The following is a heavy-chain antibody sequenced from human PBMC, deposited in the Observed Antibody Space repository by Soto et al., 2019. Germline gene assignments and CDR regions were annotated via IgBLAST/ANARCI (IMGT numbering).Heavy chain of an antibody. CDR2: IIPILGIA. J-gene: IGHJ5*02. CDR3: AREFRSGWYGWFDP. V-gene: IGHV1-69*04. Sequence: ASVKVSCKASGGTFSSYAISWVRQAPGQGLEWMGRIIPILGIANYAQKFQGRVTITADKSTSTAYMELSSLRSEDTAVYYCAREFRSGWYGWFDPWGQGTLVTAPQ. D-gene: IGHD6-19*01. CDR1: GGTFSSYA.